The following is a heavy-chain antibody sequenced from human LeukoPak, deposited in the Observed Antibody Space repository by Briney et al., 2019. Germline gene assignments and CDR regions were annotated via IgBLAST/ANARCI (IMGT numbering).Heavy chain of an antibody. V-gene: IGHV3-48*03. Sequence: GGSLRRSCASSGFTFSSYQMNWVRQAPGKGLEWVAYISSSGSTIYYADSVKGRFTISRDNSKNTVYLQMNSLRDEDTAVFYCAKGGPFSTSSQKYFDPWGQGTLVTVSS. J-gene: IGHJ5*02. CDR3: AKGGPFSTSSQKYFDP. CDR1: GFTFSSYQ. CDR2: ISSSGSTI. D-gene: IGHD6-6*01.